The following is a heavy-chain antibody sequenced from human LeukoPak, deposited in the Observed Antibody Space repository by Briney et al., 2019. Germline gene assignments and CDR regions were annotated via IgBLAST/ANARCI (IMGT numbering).Heavy chain of an antibody. CDR1: GGSISSYY. D-gene: IGHD4-17*01. J-gene: IGHJ4*02. V-gene: IGHV4-59*08. CDR2: IYYSGTT. Sequence: SDTLSLTCTVSGGSISSYYWSWIRQPPGKGLEWIGYIYYSGTTKFNPSLKSRVTISVDTSKNQLSLKLSCVTAADTAVYYCATFPNGDRARDVWGRGALVAVRS. CDR3: ATFPNGDRARDV.